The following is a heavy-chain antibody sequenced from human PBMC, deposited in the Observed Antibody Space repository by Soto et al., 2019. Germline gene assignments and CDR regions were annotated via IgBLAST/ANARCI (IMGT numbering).Heavy chain of an antibody. V-gene: IGHV3-23*01. D-gene: IGHD6-19*01. CDR1: GFTYSSYA. CDR3: AKGRLAVAAQYSWFDP. J-gene: IGHJ5*02. Sequence: EVKLLESGGDLVQPGGSLRLSCVASGFTYSSYAMSWVRQAPGKGLEWVSTITGGADNTHYADSVKGRFTISRDNSRNTVSLQMNSLRVEDTAVYHCAKGRLAVAAQYSWFDPWGLGTLVTVSS. CDR2: ITGGADNT.